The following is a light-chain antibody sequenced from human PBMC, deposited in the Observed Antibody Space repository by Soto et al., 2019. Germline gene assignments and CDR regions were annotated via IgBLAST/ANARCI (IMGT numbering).Light chain of an antibody. V-gene: IGKV3-15*01. CDR1: QSVTIN. Sequence: EIGMTQSPGTMSVYPGERATLSCRASQSVTINLAWYQQKPGQAPRLLIYGGSTRATGTPARFSGSGSGTEFTLTINSLQPEDLAVYYCQQYHKWPPLTFGGGTNVEIK. CDR2: GGS. CDR3: QQYHKWPPLT. J-gene: IGKJ4*01.